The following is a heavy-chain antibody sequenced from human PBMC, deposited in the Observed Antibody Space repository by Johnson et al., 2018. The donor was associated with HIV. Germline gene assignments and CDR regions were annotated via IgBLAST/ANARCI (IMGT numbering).Heavy chain of an antibody. Sequence: VQLVESGGGLVQPGGSLRLSCAASGFTFSSYWMSWVRQAPGKGLEWVAHIKHYGSEKYYVDSVKGRFTISRDNAKNSLYLQMNSLRAEDTAMYYCARQFRSVGAPDAFDIWGQGTMVTVSS. CDR3: ARQFRSVGAPDAFDI. J-gene: IGHJ3*02. V-gene: IGHV3-7*01. D-gene: IGHD1-26*01. CDR1: GFTFSSYW. CDR2: IKHYGSEK.